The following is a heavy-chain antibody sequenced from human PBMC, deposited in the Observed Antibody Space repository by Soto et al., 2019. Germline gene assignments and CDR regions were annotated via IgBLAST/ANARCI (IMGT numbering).Heavy chain of an antibody. D-gene: IGHD4-4*01. CDR2: IYYSGST. J-gene: IGHJ6*02. CDR3: ARDHGYYSNPPYYGMDV. V-gene: IGHV4-31*03. Sequence: SENLSLTCTVSGGSISSGGNYWSWIRQQPGTGLEWIGYIYYSGSTYYNPSLKSRVTISVDTSKNQFSLKLSSVTAADTAVYYCARDHGYYSNPPYYGMDVWGQGTTVTVS. CDR1: GGSISSGGNY.